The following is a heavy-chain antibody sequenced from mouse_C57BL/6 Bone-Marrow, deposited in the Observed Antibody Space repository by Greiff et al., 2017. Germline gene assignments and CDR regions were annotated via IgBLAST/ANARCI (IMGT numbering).Heavy chain of an antibody. CDR3: ARGRNSSGYAMDY. D-gene: IGHD3-2*02. J-gene: IGHJ4*01. CDR2: ILPGSGST. CDR1: GYTFTGYW. V-gene: IGHV1-9*01. Sequence: QVQLQQSGAELMKPGASVKLSCKATGYTFTGYWIEWVKQRPGHGLEWIGEILPGSGSTNYHEKFKGKATFTADTSSNTAYMQLSSLTTEDSAIYYCARGRNSSGYAMDYWGQGTSVTVSS.